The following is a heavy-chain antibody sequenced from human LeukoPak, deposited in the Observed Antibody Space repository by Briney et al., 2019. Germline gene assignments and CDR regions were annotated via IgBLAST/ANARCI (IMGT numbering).Heavy chain of an antibody. J-gene: IGHJ4*02. D-gene: IGHD3/OR15-3a*01. CDR3: AKDRGWTTPFDY. CDR2: VSYDGTNK. V-gene: IGHV3-30*18. Sequence: GGSLRLSCPASGFTFSSYGMHWVRQAPDKGLEWVAVVSYDGTNKYYADSVKGRFTISRDNSKNTLYLQMNSLRAEDTALYYCAKDRGWTTPFDYWGQGTLVTVSS. CDR1: GFTFSSYG.